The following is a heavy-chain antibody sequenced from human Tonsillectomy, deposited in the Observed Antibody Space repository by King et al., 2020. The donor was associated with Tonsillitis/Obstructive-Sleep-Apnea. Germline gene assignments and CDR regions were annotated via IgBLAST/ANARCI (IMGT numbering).Heavy chain of an antibody. V-gene: IGHV4-31*03. D-gene: IGHD3-10*01. CDR3: AIVGGSLGSGSYWNWFDP. Sequence: QVQLQESGPGLVKPSETLSLTCTVAGGSISSGGSYWSWIRQHPGKGLEWIGYIYYSGSTYYNPSLKSRVTISVDTSKNQFSLKLSSVTAADTAVYYCAIVGGSLGSGSYWNWFDPWGQGTLVTVSS. CDR2: IYYSGST. J-gene: IGHJ5*02. CDR1: GGSISSGGSY.